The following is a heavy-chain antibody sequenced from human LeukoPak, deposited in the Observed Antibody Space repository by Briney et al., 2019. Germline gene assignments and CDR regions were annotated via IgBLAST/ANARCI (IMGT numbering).Heavy chain of an antibody. CDR3: AKDSYLAAAGSDGMDV. V-gene: IGHV3-9*01. CDR1: GFTFDDYA. CDR2: ISWNSGST. J-gene: IGHJ6*02. Sequence: GRSLRLSCAASGFTFDDYAMHWVRQAPGKGLEWVSGISWNSGSTGYADSVKGRFTISRDNAKNSLYLQMNSLRAEDTALYYCAKDSYLAAAGSDGMDVWGQGTTVTVSS. D-gene: IGHD6-13*01.